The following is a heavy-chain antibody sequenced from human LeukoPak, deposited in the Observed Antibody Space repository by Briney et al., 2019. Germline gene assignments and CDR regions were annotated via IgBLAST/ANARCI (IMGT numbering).Heavy chain of an antibody. CDR1: GGSISSGGYY. J-gene: IGHJ3*02. D-gene: IGHD3-22*01. Sequence: PSQTLSLTCTVSGGSISSGGYYWSWIRQPAGKGLEWIGRIYTSGSTNYNPSLKSRVTISVDTSKNQFSLKLSSVTAADTAVYYCARGRWDRYDSSGYYLGGDAFDIWGQGTMVTVSS. CDR3: ARGRWDRYDSSGYYLGGDAFDI. CDR2: IYTSGST. V-gene: IGHV4-61*02.